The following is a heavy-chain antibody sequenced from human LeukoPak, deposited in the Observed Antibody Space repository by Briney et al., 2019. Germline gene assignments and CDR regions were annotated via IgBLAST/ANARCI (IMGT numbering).Heavy chain of an antibody. J-gene: IGHJ3*02. CDR2: IWYDGSNK. D-gene: IGHD1-1*01. CDR1: GFTFSSYG. CDR3: ARYDTKGAFDI. V-gene: IGHV3-33*01. Sequence: GRSLRLSCAASGFTFSSYGMHWVRQAPGKGLEWVAVIWYDGSNKYYADSVKGRFTISRDNSKNTLYLQMSSLRAEDTAVYYCARYDTKGAFDIWGQGTMVTVSS.